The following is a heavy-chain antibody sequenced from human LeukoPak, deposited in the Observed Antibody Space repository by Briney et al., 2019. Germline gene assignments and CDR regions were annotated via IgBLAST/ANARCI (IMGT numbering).Heavy chain of an antibody. CDR1: GGSFSGYY. CDR3: ARGRCSGGSCYSSNWFDP. V-gene: IGHV4-34*01. J-gene: IGHJ5*02. D-gene: IGHD2-15*01. CDR2: INHSGST. Sequence: SETLSLTCAVYGGSFSGYYWSWIRLPPGKGLGWIGEINHSGSTNYNPSLKSRVTISVDTSKNQFSLKLSSVTAADTAVYYCARGRCSGGSCYSSNWFDPWGQGTLVTVSS.